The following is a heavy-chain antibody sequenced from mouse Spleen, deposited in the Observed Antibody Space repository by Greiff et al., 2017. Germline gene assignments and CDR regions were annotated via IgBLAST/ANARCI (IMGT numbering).Heavy chain of an antibody. D-gene: IGHD2-4*01. CDR1: GYTFTDYE. CDR3: TRMITTG. Sequence: VKLQESGAELVRPGASVTLSCKASGYTFTDYEMHWVKQTPVHGLEWIGAIDPETGGTAYNQKFKGKAILTADKSSSTAYMELRSLTSEDSAVYYCTRMITTGWGQGTTLTVSS. J-gene: IGHJ2*01. V-gene: IGHV1-15*01. CDR2: IDPETGGT.